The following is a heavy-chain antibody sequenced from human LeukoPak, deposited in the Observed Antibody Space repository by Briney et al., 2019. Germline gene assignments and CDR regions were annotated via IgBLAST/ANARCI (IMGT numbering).Heavy chain of an antibody. CDR3: ARGYCSGGSCYPGYYFDY. J-gene: IGHJ4*02. Sequence: PSETLSLTCAVYGGSFSGYYWSWIRQPPGKGLEWIGEINHSGSTNYNPSLKSRVTISVDTSKNQFSLKLSSVTAADTAVYYCARGYCSGGSCYPGYYFDYWGQGTLVTVSS. CDR1: GGSFSGYY. V-gene: IGHV4-34*01. D-gene: IGHD2-15*01. CDR2: INHSGST.